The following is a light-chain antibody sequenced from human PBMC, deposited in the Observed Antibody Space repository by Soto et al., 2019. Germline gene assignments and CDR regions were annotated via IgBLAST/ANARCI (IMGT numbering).Light chain of an antibody. CDR1: SSDVGGYNY. V-gene: IGLV2-14*01. Sequence: SALTQPASVSGSPGQSITISCTGTSSDVGGYNYVSWYQQHPGKAPKLMIYDVSNRPSGVSNRFSGSKSGNTASLTISGLQAEDEADYYSSSYTSSSTVVFGGGTKLTAL. CDR3: SSYTSSSTVV. J-gene: IGLJ2*01. CDR2: DVS.